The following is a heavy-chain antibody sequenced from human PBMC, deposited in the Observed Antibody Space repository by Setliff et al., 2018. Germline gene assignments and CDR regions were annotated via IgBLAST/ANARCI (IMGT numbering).Heavy chain of an antibody. CDR1: GYTFIDYN. D-gene: IGHD5-18*01. J-gene: IGHJ4*02. CDR2: ISTYNGDT. CDR3: ARAPSVELVTIRTNSWFTY. V-gene: IGHV1-18*04. Sequence: ASVKVSCKASGYTFIDYNIHWVRQAPGQGLEWMGWISTYNGDTDYAQKLQDRLTMTTDTSTSTAYMELRSLTSDDSAFYYCARAPSVELVTIRTNSWFTYWGQGTLVTVSS.